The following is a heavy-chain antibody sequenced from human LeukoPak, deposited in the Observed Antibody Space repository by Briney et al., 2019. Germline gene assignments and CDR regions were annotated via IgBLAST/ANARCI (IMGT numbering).Heavy chain of an antibody. CDR3: AGSSYSSSSSV. Sequence: PGGSLRLSRAASGFIFTGYFMSWVRQAPGKGLEWVASINSDESEGYYADVVKGRFTISRDNAKNSLYLQINSLRAEDTAVYYCAGSSYSSSSSVWGQGTMVTVSS. CDR2: INSDESEG. V-gene: IGHV3-7*03. J-gene: IGHJ3*01. CDR1: GFIFTGYF. D-gene: IGHD6-6*01.